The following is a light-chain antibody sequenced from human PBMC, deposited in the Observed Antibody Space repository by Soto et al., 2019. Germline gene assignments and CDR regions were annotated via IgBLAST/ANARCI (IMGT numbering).Light chain of an antibody. CDR1: QSVSSY. Sequence: DIVLTQSPGTLSLSPRERATLSCRASQSVSSYLAWYQQKPGQAPRLIIYGASSRATGIPDRFSGGGSGTDFTLTISRLEPEDFAVYYCQQYGSSSRTFGQGTKVEVK. V-gene: IGKV3-20*01. CDR3: QQYGSSSRT. CDR2: GAS. J-gene: IGKJ1*01.